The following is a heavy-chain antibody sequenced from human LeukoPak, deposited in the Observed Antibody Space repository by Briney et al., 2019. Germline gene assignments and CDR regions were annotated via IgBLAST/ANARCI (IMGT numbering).Heavy chain of an antibody. V-gene: IGHV3-7*01. Sequence: GGSLRLSCAASGFTFSNYWMRWVRQAPGKGLEWVANIKEDGSGKYYLGSVKGRFTISRDNAKNSLFLQMNSLRAEDTAVYYCARDLAYAFDIWGQGTMVTVSS. CDR1: GFTFSNYW. CDR3: ARDLAYAFDI. J-gene: IGHJ3*02. CDR2: IKEDGSGK.